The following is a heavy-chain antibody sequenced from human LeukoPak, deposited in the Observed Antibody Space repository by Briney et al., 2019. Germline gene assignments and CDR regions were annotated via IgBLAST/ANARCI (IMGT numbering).Heavy chain of an antibody. V-gene: IGHV4-4*07. CDR1: GGSISSYY. CDR3: ARDDLGQWQEGGRLYHYYYYGMDV. Sequence: PSETLSLTCTVSGGSISSYYWSWIRQPAGKGLEWIGRIYTSGSTNYNPSLKSRVTMSVDTSKNQFSLKLSSVTAADTAVYYCARDDLGQWQEGGRLYHYYYYGMDVWGQGTTVTVSS. J-gene: IGHJ6*02. D-gene: IGHD6-19*01. CDR2: IYTSGST.